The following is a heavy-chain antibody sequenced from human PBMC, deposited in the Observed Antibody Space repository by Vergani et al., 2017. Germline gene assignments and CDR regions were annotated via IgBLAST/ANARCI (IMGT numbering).Heavy chain of an antibody. CDR1: GFTFSDYY. V-gene: IGHV3-11*06. CDR2: ISSSSSYT. Sequence: QVQLVESGGGLVKPGGSLRLSCAASGFTFSDYYMSWIRQAPGKGLEWVSYISSSSSYTNYADSVKGRFTISRDNAKNSLYLQMNSLRAEDTAVYYCARVARLLWFGELLSYYFDYWGQGTLVTVSS. CDR3: ARVARLLWFGELLSYYFDY. J-gene: IGHJ4*02. D-gene: IGHD3-10*01.